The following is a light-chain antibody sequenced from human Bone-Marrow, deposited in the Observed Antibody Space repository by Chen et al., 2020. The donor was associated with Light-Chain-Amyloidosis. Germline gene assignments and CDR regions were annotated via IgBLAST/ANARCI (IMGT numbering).Light chain of an antibody. Sequence: QSALTQPASVSGSPGQSISITCTGTSSDVGGDNHVSCYQQHPDKAPKLMIYAVTNRPSWVPDRFSGSNSDHTASLPISGLQTEDEADYFCSSYIITNTLVFGSGTRVTVL. V-gene: IGLV2-14*01. CDR3: SSYIITNTLV. J-gene: IGLJ1*01. CDR1: SSDVGGDNH. CDR2: AVT.